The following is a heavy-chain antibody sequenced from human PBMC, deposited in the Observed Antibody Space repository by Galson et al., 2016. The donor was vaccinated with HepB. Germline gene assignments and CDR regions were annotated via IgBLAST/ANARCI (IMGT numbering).Heavy chain of an antibody. D-gene: IGHD1-26*01. CDR3: ARVTVYSGSYYYAFEI. J-gene: IGHJ3*02. Sequence: SVKVSCKASGYTFTNYAIHWVRQAPGQRLEWMGWINAGNGNTKYSQRFQGRVTITRATSASTAYMELNSLRSEDTAVYYCARVTVYSGSYYYAFEIWGQGTMVTVSS. CDR2: INAGNGNT. V-gene: IGHV1-3*01. CDR1: GYTFTNYA.